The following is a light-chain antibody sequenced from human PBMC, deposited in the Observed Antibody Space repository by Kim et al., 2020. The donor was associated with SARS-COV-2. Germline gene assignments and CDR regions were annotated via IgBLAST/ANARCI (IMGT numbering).Light chain of an antibody. CDR2: DAS. CDR3: QQRSNWPRLFT. CDR1: QSVSSY. Sequence: PGERATLPCRASQSVSSYLAWYQQKPGQAPRLLIYDASNRATGIPARFSGSGSGTDFTLTISSLEPEDFAVYYCQQRSNWPRLFTFGPGTKVDIK. V-gene: IGKV3-11*01. J-gene: IGKJ3*01.